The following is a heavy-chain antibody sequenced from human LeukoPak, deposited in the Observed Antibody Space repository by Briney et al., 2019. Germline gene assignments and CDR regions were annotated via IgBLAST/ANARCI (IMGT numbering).Heavy chain of an antibody. CDR1: GFTFSSFE. CDR3: AREGVMAPYYFDY. Sequence: LSGGSLRVSCAASGFTFSSFEMNWVRQAPGKGLEWVSYISSSRSTIYYADSVKGRFTISRDNAKNSLYLQMNSLRVEDTAVYYCAREGVMAPYYFDYWGQGTLVTVSS. J-gene: IGHJ4*02. D-gene: IGHD3-16*01. V-gene: IGHV3-48*03. CDR2: ISSSRSTI.